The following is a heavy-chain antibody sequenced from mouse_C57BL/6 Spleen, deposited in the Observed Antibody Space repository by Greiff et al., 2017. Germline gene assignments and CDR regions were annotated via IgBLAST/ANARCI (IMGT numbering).Heavy chain of an antibody. J-gene: IGHJ2*01. Sequence: EVKLEESGEGLVKPGGSLKLSCAASGFTFSSYAMSWVRQTPEKRLEWVAYISSGGDYIYYADTVKGRFTISRDNARNTLYLQMISLKSEDTAMYYCTREKLGRGYFDYWGQGTTLTVSS. CDR2: ISSGGDYI. CDR3: TREKLGRGYFDY. D-gene: IGHD4-1*01. CDR1: GFTFSSYA. V-gene: IGHV5-9-1*02.